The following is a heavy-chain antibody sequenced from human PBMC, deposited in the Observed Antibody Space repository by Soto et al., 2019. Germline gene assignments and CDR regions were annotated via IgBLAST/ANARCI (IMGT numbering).Heavy chain of an antibody. D-gene: IGHD3-10*01. V-gene: IGHV4-39*01. CDR2: IYYSGST. CDR1: GGSISSSSYY. CDR3: ARGVSWGHFDK. J-gene: IGHJ4*02. Sequence: SETLSLTCTVSGGSISSSSYYWGWIRQPPGKGLEWIGSIYYSGSTYYNPSLKSRVTISVDTSKNQFSLKLSSVTAADTAVYYCARGVSWGHFDKWGQGTLVTVSS.